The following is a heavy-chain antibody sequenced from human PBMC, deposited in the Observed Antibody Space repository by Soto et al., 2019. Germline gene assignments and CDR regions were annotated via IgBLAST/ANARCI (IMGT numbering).Heavy chain of an antibody. V-gene: IGHV1-3*01. CDR3: ARSIVVVTALDY. CDR2: INAGNGNT. D-gene: IGHD2-21*02. J-gene: IGHJ4*02. Sequence: QVQLVQSGAEVKKPGASVKVSCKASGYTFTSYAMHWVRQAPGQRLEWMGWINAGNGNTKYSQKFQGRVTMTRDTSAGTAYMELSSVRSEDTAVYYCARSIVVVTALDYWGQGTLVTVSS. CDR1: GYTFTSYA.